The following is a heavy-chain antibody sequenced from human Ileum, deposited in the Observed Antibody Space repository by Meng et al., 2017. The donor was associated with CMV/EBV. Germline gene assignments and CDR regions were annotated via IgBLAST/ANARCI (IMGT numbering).Heavy chain of an antibody. V-gene: IGHV3-23*01. Sequence: GESLKISCAASGFTFSSYAMSWVRQAPGKGLEWVSAISGSGGSTYYADSVKGRFTISRDNAKNTLYLQMNSLRLEDTAVYYCARLKSEEEDHWGQGTMVTVSS. CDR2: ISGSGGST. CDR1: GFTFSSYA. J-gene: IGHJ4*02. CDR3: ARLKSEEEDH. D-gene: IGHD2-8*01.